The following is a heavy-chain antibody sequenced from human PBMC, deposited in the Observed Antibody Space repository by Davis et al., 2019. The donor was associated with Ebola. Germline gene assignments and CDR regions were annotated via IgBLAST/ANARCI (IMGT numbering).Heavy chain of an antibody. V-gene: IGHV4-4*02. CDR3: ARIISGWYHGNDY. D-gene: IGHD6-19*01. J-gene: IGHJ4*02. Sequence: SETLSLTCAVSGGSISSSNWWSWVRQSPGKGLEWIGEIYHSGSTNYNPSLKSRVTISVDTSKNQFSLKLSSVTAADTAVYYCARIISGWYHGNDYWGQGTLVTVSS. CDR1: GGSISSSNW. CDR2: IYHSGST.